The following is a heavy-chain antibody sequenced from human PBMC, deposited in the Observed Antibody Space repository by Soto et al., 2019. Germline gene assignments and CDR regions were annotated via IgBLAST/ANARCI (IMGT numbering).Heavy chain of an antibody. CDR1: AFTFSAYG. CDR3: ARGWGYRHYYGMDV. D-gene: IGHD1-26*01. CDR2: ISTSSSTI. Sequence: PGGSLRLSCVASAFTFSAYGMHWVRQAPGKGLEWVSYISTSSSTIYYADSVKGRFTISRDSAKSSLYLQMNSLRDEDTAVYYCARGWGYRHYYGMDVWGQGTTVTSP. V-gene: IGHV3-48*02. J-gene: IGHJ6*02.